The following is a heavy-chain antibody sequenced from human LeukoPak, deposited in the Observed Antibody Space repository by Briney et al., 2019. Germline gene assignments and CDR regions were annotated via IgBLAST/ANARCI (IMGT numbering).Heavy chain of an antibody. CDR1: GGSISSGGYY. Sequence: SETLSLTCTVSGGSISSGGYYWTWIRQPAGKELEWIGRIYTSGSTNYNPSLKSRVTISVDTSKNQFSLKLSSVTAADTAVYYCARANSDILTGYVHYYFDYWGQGTLVTVSS. CDR2: IYTSGST. D-gene: IGHD3-9*01. CDR3: ARANSDILTGYVHYYFDY. V-gene: IGHV4-61*02. J-gene: IGHJ4*02.